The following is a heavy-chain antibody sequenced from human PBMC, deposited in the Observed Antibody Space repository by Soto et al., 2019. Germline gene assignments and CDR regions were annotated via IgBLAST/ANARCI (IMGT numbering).Heavy chain of an antibody. D-gene: IGHD4-17*01. CDR3: AAPNDDYRYPDAFDI. CDR1: GGSISSYY. V-gene: IGHV4-59*01. CDR2: MYYSGST. Sequence: XATLSLTCTVCGGSISSYYWSWIRQPPGKGLEWIGYMYYSGSTKYNPSLKSRVTISVDTSKNQVSLKLSSVTAADTAVYYRAAPNDDYRYPDAFDICGQRTMVTVSS. J-gene: IGHJ3*02.